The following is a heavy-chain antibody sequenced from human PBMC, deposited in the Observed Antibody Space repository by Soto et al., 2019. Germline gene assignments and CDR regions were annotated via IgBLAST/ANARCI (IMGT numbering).Heavy chain of an antibody. J-gene: IGHJ6*02. V-gene: IGHV4-31*03. CDR3: ARDRNGYCSGGSCLGGMNV. CDR1: GGSISSGGYY. Sequence: QVQLQESGPGLVKPSQTLSLTCTVSGGSISSGGYYWSWIRQHPGKGLEWIGYIYYSGSTYYNPSLKSRVTISVDTSKNQFSLKLSSVAAADTAVYYCARDRNGYCSGGSCLGGMNVWGQGTTVTVSS. CDR2: IYYSGST. D-gene: IGHD2-15*01.